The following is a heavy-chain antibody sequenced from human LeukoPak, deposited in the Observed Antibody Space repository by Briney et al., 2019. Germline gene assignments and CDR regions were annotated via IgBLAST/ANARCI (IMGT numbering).Heavy chain of an antibody. CDR3: ATGHSTGYHYWFDP. J-gene: IGHJ5*02. CDR1: GSALSDLA. D-gene: IGHD2-2*03. CDR2: LDRESGET. V-gene: IGHV1-24*01. Sequence: ASVKVSCKVSGSALSDLAMLWVRQVPGKGLEWMGGLDRESGETLYSEKFQGRVTMAQDTSTDTAYMDLTSLTSEDTAVYYCATGHSTGYHYWFDPWGQGTLVTVSS.